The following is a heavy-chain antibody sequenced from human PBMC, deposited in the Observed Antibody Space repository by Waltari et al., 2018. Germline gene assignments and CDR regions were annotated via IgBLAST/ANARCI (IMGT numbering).Heavy chain of an antibody. CDR1: GCSISSHY. V-gene: IGHV4-59*11. CDR2: IYYSGST. Sequence: QVQLQESGPGLVKPSETLSLTCTVSGCSISSHYWSWIRPPPGKGLEWIGYIYYSGSTNYNPSLKSRVTISVDTSKNQFSLKLSSVTAADTAVYYCARAEADEVLRFLEGFDYWGQGTLVTVSS. D-gene: IGHD3-3*01. CDR3: ARAEADEVLRFLEGFDY. J-gene: IGHJ4*02.